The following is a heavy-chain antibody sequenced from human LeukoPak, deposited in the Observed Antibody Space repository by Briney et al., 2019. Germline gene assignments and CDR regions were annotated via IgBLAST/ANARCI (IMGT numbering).Heavy chain of an antibody. D-gene: IGHD3-10*01. CDR2: INQSGST. V-gene: IGHV4-34*01. Sequence: SETLSLTCAVYGGSFSGYYWSWIRQPPGKGLEWIGEINQSGSTNYNPSLKSRVTISVDTSKNQFSLKLSSVTAADTAVYYCARSTYYYGSGSSDYWGQGTLVTVSS. CDR3: ARSTYYYGSGSSDY. CDR1: GGSFSGYY. J-gene: IGHJ4*02.